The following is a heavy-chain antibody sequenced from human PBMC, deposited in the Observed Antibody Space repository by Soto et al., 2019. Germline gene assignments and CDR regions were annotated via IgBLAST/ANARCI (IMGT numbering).Heavy chain of an antibody. Sequence: VKVSCKASGGTFSSYAISWVRQAPGQGLEWMGGIIPIFGTANYAQKFQGRVTITADESTSTAYMELSSLRSEDTAVYYCARGFPSGGPPNYMITFGGVIGRDAFDIWGQGTMVTVSS. D-gene: IGHD3-16*02. J-gene: IGHJ3*02. CDR1: GGTFSSYA. CDR3: ARGFPSGGPPNYMITFGGVIGRDAFDI. V-gene: IGHV1-69*13. CDR2: IIPIFGTA.